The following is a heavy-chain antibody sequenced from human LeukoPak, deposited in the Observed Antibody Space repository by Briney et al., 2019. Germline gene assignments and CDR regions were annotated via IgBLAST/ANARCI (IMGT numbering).Heavy chain of an antibody. CDR1: GGSFSGYY. CDR2: INHSGST. Sequence: SETLSLTCAVYGGSFSGYYWSWIRQPPGKGLEWIGEINHSGSTNYNPYLKSRVTISVDTSKNQFSLKLSSVTAADTAVYYCARDQRGYSYGYVPLFDYWGQGTLVTVSS. D-gene: IGHD5-18*01. CDR3: ARDQRGYSYGYVPLFDY. V-gene: IGHV4-34*01. J-gene: IGHJ4*02.